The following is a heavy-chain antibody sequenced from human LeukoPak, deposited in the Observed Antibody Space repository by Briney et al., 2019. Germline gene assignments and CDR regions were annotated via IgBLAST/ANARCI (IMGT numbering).Heavy chain of an antibody. CDR2: IYTSGST. J-gene: IGHJ4*02. Sequence: PSETLSLTCTVSGGSISSYYWSWIRQPPGKGLEWIGYIYTSGSTNYNPSLKSRVTISVDTSKNQFSLKLSSVTAADTAAYYCARQEGGYGSGSVFDYWGQGTLVTVSS. D-gene: IGHD3-10*01. V-gene: IGHV4-4*09. CDR1: GGSISSYY. CDR3: ARQEGGYGSGSVFDY.